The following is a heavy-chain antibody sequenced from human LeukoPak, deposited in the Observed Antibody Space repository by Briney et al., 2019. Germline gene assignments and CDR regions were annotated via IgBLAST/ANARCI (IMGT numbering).Heavy chain of an antibody. J-gene: IGHJ4*02. Sequence: ASVKVSCKASGYTLTSYDINWVRQATGQGLEWMGWMNPDSGDTGYVQKFQGRVSMTRDTATSTAYVELRSLTSDDLAVYYCARSQKEMGVSFDYWGQGTLVTVSS. D-gene: IGHD1-26*01. V-gene: IGHV1-8*01. CDR2: MNPDSGDT. CDR1: GYTLTSYD. CDR3: ARSQKEMGVSFDY.